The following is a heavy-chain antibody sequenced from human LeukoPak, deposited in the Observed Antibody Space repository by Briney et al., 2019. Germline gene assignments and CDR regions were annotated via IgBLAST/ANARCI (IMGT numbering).Heavy chain of an antibody. CDR2: IFDSGST. V-gene: IGHV4-59*12. CDR3: ARERTTGTGNFDY. Sequence: KPSETLSLTCTVSGGSIRSYYWSWIRQPPGKGLEWIGDIFDSGSTNYNPSLKSRVTISVDTSKNQFSLKLNSVTAADTAVFYCARERTTGTGNFDYWGQGALVTVSS. CDR1: GGSIRSYY. J-gene: IGHJ4*02. D-gene: IGHD1-1*01.